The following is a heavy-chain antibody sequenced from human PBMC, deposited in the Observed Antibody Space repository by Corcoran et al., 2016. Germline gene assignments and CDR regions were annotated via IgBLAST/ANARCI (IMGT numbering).Heavy chain of an antibody. CDR1: GHTFTGHY. V-gene: IGHV1-2*02. J-gene: IGHJ6*02. D-gene: IGHD3-22*01. Sequence: QVQLVQSGAEVKKPGASVKVSCKASGHTFTGHYMHWVRQAPGQGLEWMGWINPKSGGTNYAQKFQGRVSVTRDTSISTAYMELSGLRTDDTAEYYCARDDNGMDVWGQGTTVTVSS. CDR3: ARDDNGMDV. CDR2: INPKSGGT.